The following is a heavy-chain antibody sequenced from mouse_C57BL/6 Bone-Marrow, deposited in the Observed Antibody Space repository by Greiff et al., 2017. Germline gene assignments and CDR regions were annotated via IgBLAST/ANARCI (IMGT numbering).Heavy chain of an antibody. V-gene: IGHV1-4*01. CDR1: GYTFTSYT. J-gene: IGHJ1*03. Sequence: LVESGAELARPGASVKMSCKASGYTFTSYTMHWVKQRPGQGLEWIGYINPSSGYTKYNQKFKDKATLTADKSSSTAYMQLSSLTSEDSAVYYCARSIYYYGSRNWYFDVWGTRTTVTVSS. D-gene: IGHD1-1*01. CDR3: ARSIYYYGSRNWYFDV. CDR2: INPSSGYT.